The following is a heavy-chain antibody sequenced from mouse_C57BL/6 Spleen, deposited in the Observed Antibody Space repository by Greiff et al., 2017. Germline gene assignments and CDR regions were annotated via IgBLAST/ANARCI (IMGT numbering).Heavy chain of an antibody. J-gene: IGHJ3*01. Sequence: QVQLQQSGPELVKPGASVKLSCKASGYTFTSYDINWVKQRPGQGLEWIGWIYPSDGSTKYKEKFKGKATLTVDTSSSTAYLELHSLTSEDSAVYFCARSRRTCPWFAYWGQGTLVTVSA. D-gene: IGHD2-14*01. CDR1: GYTFTSYD. CDR3: ARSRRTCPWFAY. CDR2: IYPSDGST. V-gene: IGHV1-85*01.